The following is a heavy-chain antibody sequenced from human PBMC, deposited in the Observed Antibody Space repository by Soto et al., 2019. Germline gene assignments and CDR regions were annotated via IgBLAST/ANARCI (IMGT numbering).Heavy chain of an antibody. CDR1: GGSISSSSYY. CDR3: ARDRVPAYSFDY. V-gene: IGHV4-39*07. J-gene: IGHJ4*02. CDR2: IYYSGST. D-gene: IGHD2-2*01. Sequence: SETLSLTCTVSGGSISSSSYYWGWIRQPPGKGLEWIGSIYYSGSTYYNPSLKSRVTISVDTAKNQFYLKLSSVTAADTAVYYCARDRVPAYSFDYWGQGTLVTVSS.